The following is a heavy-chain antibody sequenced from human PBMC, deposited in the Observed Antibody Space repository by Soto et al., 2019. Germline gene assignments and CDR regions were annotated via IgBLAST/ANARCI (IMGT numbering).Heavy chain of an antibody. J-gene: IGHJ5*01. CDR2: IKSNADGGTT. CDR3: TMHPMGGVTGNWFDS. Sequence: EVQLVESGGGLVKPGGSLRLSCVASGFTFTNAWLNWVRQAPGKGLEWVGRIKSNADGGTTDDASPVKGRFTISRDDSKSTVYLHMTSLKTEDTAVYYCTMHPMGGVTGNWFDSWGQGTLVTVSS. V-gene: IGHV3-15*07. CDR1: GFTFTNAW. D-gene: IGHD1-26*01.